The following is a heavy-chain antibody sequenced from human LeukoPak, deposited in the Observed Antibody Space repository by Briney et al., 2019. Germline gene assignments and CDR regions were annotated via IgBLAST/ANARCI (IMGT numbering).Heavy chain of an antibody. D-gene: IGHD6-13*01. V-gene: IGHV4-59*08. CDR1: GGSISSYY. CDR3: ARQVAAAGGWFDP. Sequence: SETLSLTCTVSGGSISSYYWSRIRQPPGKGLEWIGYIYYSGSANYNPSLKSRVTISVDTSKNQFSLKLSSVTAADTAVYYCARQVAAAGGWFDPWGQGTLVTVSS. CDR2: IYYSGSA. J-gene: IGHJ5*02.